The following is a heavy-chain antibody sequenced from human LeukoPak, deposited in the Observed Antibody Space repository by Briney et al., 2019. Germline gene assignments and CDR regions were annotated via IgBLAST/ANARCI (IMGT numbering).Heavy chain of an antibody. J-gene: IGHJ4*02. CDR3: ARGVMSDY. CDR1: GGSFSGYY. CDR2: INHSGST. V-gene: IGHV4-34*01. D-gene: IGHD3-16*01. Sequence: SETLSLTCAVYGGSFSGYYWSWIRQPPGKGLEWIGEINHSGSTNYNPSLKSRVTISVDTSKNQFSLKLSSVAAADTAVYYCARGVMSDYWGQGTLVTVSS.